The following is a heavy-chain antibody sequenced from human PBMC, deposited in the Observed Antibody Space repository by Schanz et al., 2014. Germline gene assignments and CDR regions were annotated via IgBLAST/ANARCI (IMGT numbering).Heavy chain of an antibody. J-gene: IGHJ5*01. D-gene: IGHD2-15*01. CDR3: AKTPREYCNYDNCPNWFDS. CDR2: ISDSGTYT. V-gene: IGHV3-11*05. CDR1: GFVFGDYY. Sequence: QVQVVQSGGGLVKPGGSLRLSCAASGFVFGDYYMTWIRQAPGKGLEWLSYISDSGTYTNYADSVKGRFTISRDNSKNTLYLQMNSLRAEDTAVYYCAKTPREYCNYDNCPNWFDSWGQGTLXTVSS.